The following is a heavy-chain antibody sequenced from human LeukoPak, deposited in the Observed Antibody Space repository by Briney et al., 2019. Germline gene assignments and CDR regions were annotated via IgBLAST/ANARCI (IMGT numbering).Heavy chain of an antibody. V-gene: IGHV3-7*01. J-gene: IGHJ5*02. D-gene: IGHD3-3*01. Sequence: GGSLRLSCAASGFTFSSYWMSWVRQAPGKGLEWVANIKQDGSEKYYVDSVKGRFTISRDNAKNSLYLQMNSLRAEDTAVYYCARDNDFWSGYYTSSWFDPWGQGTLVTVSS. CDR2: IKQDGSEK. CDR1: GFTFSSYW. CDR3: ARDNDFWSGYYTSSWFDP.